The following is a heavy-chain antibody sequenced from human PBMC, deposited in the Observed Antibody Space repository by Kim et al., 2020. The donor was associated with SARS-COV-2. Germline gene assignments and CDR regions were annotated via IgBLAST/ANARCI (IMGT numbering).Heavy chain of an antibody. D-gene: IGHD6-19*01. J-gene: IGHJ5*02. CDR3: ARAGGHWLVRGWFDP. V-gene: IGHV4-34*01. Sequence: SETLSLTCAVYGGSFSGYYWSWIRQPPGKGLEWIGEINHSGSTNYNPSLKSRVTISVDTSKNQFSLKLSSVTAADTAVYYCARAGGHWLVRGWFDPWGQGTLVTVSS. CDR1: GGSFSGYY. CDR2: INHSGST.